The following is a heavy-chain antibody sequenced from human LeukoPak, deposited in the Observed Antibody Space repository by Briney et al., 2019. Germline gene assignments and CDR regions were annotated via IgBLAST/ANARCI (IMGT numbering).Heavy chain of an antibody. Sequence: SETLSLTCTVSGASISSYYWGWIRQPPGKGLEWIGYIYYSGSTNYNPSLKSRITISIDTSQNQFSLKVSSVTAADTAVYYCARHSSGYLSYFDYWGQGTLVPVSS. CDR3: ARHSSGYLSYFDY. D-gene: IGHD3-22*01. V-gene: IGHV4-59*08. CDR2: IYYSGST. CDR1: GASISSYY. J-gene: IGHJ4*02.